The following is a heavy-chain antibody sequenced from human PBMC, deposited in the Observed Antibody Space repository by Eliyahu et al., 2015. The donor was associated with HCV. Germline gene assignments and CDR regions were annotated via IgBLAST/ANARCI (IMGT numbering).Heavy chain of an antibody. J-gene: IGHJ5*02. CDR3: ARARNHLVP. V-gene: IGHV3-66*01. D-gene: IGHD1-14*01. CDR2: IYSGAGST. CDR1: GFTVSSNY. Sequence: EVQLVESGGGLVQPGGSLRLSCAASGFTVSSNYITWVRQAPGKGLGWVSVIYSGAGSTYYAESVKGRFTISRDNSKNTVYLQMNSLRVEDTAVYYCARARNHLVPWGQGTLVTVSS.